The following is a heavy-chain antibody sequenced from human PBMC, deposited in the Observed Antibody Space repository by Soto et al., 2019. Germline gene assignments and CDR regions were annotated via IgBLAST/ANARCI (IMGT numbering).Heavy chain of an antibody. D-gene: IGHD2-2*01. CDR3: ARRYCTSTNCYAQDY. Sequence: QVQLQQWGAGLLKPSETLSLTCAVYGGSLSGYYWSWIRQPPGKGLEWIGEINHNGDTNNNPSLKSRVTISADTPKNQFCLNLSSVTAADTAVYFCARRYCTSTNCYAQDYWGQGTLVTVSS. CDR1: GGSLSGYY. V-gene: IGHV4-34*01. J-gene: IGHJ4*02. CDR2: INHNGDT.